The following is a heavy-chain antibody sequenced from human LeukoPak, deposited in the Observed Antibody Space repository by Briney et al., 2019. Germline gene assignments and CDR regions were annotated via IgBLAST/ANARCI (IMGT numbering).Heavy chain of an antibody. J-gene: IGHJ4*02. CDR2: IYSGGST. V-gene: IGHV3-66*02. CDR3: AREVGPYGGNSWGAFDC. Sequence: LPGGSLRLSCAASGFTVSSNYMSWVRQAPGKGLEWVSVIYSGGSTYYADSVKGRFTISRDNSKNTLYLQMNSLRAEDTAVYYCAREVGPYGGNSWGAFDCWGQGTLVTVSS. CDR1: GFTVSSNY. D-gene: IGHD4-23*01.